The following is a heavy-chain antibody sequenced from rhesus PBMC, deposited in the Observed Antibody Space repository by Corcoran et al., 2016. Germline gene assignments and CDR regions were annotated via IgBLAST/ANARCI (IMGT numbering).Heavy chain of an antibody. V-gene: IGHV4-127*01. CDR3: ARWDSSGWYRDY. Sequence: QVQLQESGPGLVKPSETLSLTCAVSGYSISSGYGWSWIRQPPGKGLEWIGYIGGSSGSTNYNPSLKSRVTISKDTSKNQFSLKLSSVTAADTAVYYCARWDSSGWYRDYWGQGVLVTVSS. CDR1: GYSISSGYG. CDR2: IGGSSGST. J-gene: IGHJ4*01. D-gene: IGHD6-31*01.